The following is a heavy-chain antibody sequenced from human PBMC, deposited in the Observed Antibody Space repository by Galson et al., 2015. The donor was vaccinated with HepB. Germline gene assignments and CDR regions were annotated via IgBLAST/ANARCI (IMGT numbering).Heavy chain of an antibody. CDR2: INPSGGST. CDR1: GYTFTSYY. Sequence: SVKVSCKASGYTFTSYYMHWVRQAPGQGLEWMGIINPSGGSTSYAQKFQGRVTMTRDTSKNQFSLKLSSVTAADTAVYYCARRERGCFDYWGQGTLVTVSS. CDR3: ARRERGCFDY. D-gene: IGHD1-1*01. J-gene: IGHJ4*02. V-gene: IGHV1-46*01.